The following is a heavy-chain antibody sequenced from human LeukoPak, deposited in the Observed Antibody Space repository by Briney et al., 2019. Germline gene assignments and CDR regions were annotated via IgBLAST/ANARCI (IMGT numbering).Heavy chain of an antibody. J-gene: IGHJ4*02. V-gene: IGHV3-30*04. D-gene: IGHD3-22*01. CDR2: ISSGGNHE. CDR3: ARSRNSGHWFVIGDS. Sequence: PGGSLRLSCAASGFTFGSYVMHWVRQAPGKGLGWVAVISSGGNHEYCADSVKGRFTISRDNSMNTLYLQMNSLRAEDTAVYYCARSRNSGHWFVIGDSWGQGTLVTVSS. CDR1: GFTFGSYV.